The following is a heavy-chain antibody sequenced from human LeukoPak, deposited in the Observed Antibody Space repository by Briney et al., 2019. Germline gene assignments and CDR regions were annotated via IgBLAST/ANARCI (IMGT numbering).Heavy chain of an antibody. D-gene: IGHD1-14*01. J-gene: IGHJ4*02. CDR2: IRYDGSNK. V-gene: IGHV3-30*02. Sequence: PGGSLRLSCAASGFTFDDYGMSWVRQVPGKGLEWVAFIRYDGSNKYYADSVKGRFTISRDNSKNTLYLQMNSLRGEDTAVYYCAKGSSISADYWGQGTLVTVSS. CDR1: GFTFDDYG. CDR3: AKGSSISADY.